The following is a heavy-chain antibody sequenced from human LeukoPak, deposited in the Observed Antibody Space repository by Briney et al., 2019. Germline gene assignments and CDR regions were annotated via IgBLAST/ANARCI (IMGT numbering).Heavy chain of an antibody. D-gene: IGHD1-26*01. V-gene: IGHV3-48*03. CDR2: ISESGSTK. Sequence: PGGSLRLSCAASGFTFSNYEMNWVRQAPGKGLEYLSYISESGSTKYYADSVKGRFTVSRDNAKNSLYLQMDSLRAEDTAVYYCARDQWTGAPPADSWGQGTLVTVSS. CDR1: GFTFSNYE. J-gene: IGHJ4*02. CDR3: ARDQWTGAPPADS.